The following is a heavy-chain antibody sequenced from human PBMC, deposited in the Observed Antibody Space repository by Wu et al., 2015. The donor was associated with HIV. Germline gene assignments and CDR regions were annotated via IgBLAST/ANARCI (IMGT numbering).Heavy chain of an antibody. CDR2: INPDSGDT. CDR3: ARDWRFRGVFDDLYMDV. D-gene: IGHD3-9*01. Sequence: VQLEQSGAQIQKSGASVTVSSKTSGYSFTDYYIHWVRQAPGQGLQWMGYINPDSGDTKYSQNFKGSVAMTRDTSLSTVYMVLTRPRLNDTAIYYCARDWRFRGVFDDLYMDVWGNGTTVVVSS. J-gene: IGHJ6*03. CDR1: GYSFTDYY. V-gene: IGHV1-2*02.